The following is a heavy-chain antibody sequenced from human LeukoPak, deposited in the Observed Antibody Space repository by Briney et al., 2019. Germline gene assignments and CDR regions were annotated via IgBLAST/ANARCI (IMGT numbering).Heavy chain of an antibody. CDR1: GFAFSVYA. J-gene: IGHJ5*01. Sequence: PGGFLRLSCTASGFAFSVYAMSWLRQPPGEGRWWVSTINANSGTTSYATSVRGRFTICRDNSKNTLYLQLNTLRADDTATYYCAKPISGGLAVTADWFHPWGQGALVVVSS. V-gene: IGHV3-23*01. CDR3: AKPISGGLAVTADWFHP. D-gene: IGHD6-19*01. CDR2: INANSGTT.